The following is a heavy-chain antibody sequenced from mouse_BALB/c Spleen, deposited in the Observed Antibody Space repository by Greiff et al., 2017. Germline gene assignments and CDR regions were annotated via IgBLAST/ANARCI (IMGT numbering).Heavy chain of an antibody. J-gene: IGHJ3*01. V-gene: IGHV3-2*02. Sequence: EVKLVESGPGLVKPSQSLSLTCTVTGYSITSDYAWNWIRQFPGNKLEWMGYISYSGSTSYNPSLKSRISITRDTSKNQFFLQLNSVTTEDTATYYCASRLSFAYWGQGTLVTVSA. D-gene: IGHD1-1*02. CDR3: ASRLSFAY. CDR1: GYSITSDYA. CDR2: ISYSGST.